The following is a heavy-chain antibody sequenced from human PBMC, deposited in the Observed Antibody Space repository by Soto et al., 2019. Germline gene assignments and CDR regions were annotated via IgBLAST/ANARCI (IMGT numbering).Heavy chain of an antibody. CDR2: IYYSGST. J-gene: IGHJ5*02. D-gene: IGHD1-1*01. CDR1: GGSISSYY. Sequence: QVQLQESGPGLVKPSETLSLTCTVSGGSISSYYWSWIRQPPGKGLEWIGYIYYSGSTNYNPSLKSRVTLSVDTSMNQFSLKLSSVTAADTAVYYCARGLQLEVNDNWFDPWGQGTLVTVSS. CDR3: ARGLQLEVNDNWFDP. V-gene: IGHV4-59*01.